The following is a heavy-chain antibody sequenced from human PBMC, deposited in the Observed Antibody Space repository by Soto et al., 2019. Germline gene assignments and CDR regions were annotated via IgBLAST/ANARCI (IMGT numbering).Heavy chain of an antibody. CDR1: GGTFTSYT. Sequence: QLQLVQSGAEVKKSGSSVKVSCKASGGTFTSYTISWVRQAPGQGLEWMGRIIPIIDFANYTQKFQGRVTLTADKSTSTAYMELSSLRSEDTAVYYCARAYGSGSYPTDYWGQGTLVTVSS. CDR2: IIPIIDFA. J-gene: IGHJ4*02. V-gene: IGHV1-69*02. CDR3: ARAYGSGSYPTDY. D-gene: IGHD3-10*01.